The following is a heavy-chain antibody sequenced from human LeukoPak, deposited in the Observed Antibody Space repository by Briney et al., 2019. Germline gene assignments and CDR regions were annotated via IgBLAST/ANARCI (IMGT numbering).Heavy chain of an antibody. CDR2: INPNSGST. CDR3: ARGAVIITTNASDI. V-gene: IGHV1-2*02. CDR1: GYSLTHYY. D-gene: IGHD3-22*01. Sequence: ASVRVSCKASGYSLTHYYLHWVRQAPGQGLEWMGWINPNSGSTNYAKKFQGRVTMTRDTSISTAYLELSTLRSDDTAVYYCARGAVIITTNASDIWGQGTMVTVSS. J-gene: IGHJ3*02.